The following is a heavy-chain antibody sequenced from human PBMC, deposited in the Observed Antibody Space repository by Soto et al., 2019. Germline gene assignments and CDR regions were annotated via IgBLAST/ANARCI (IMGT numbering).Heavy chain of an antibody. CDR2: ISAYNGNT. J-gene: IGHJ6*02. CDR1: GYTFTSYG. CDR3: ARDKRHGMDV. Sequence: GTSVKLSCEASGYTFTSYGISWVRQAPGQGLEWMGWISAYNGNTNYAQKLQGRATMTTDTSTSTAYMELRSLRSDDTAVYYCARDKRHGMDVWGQGTTVTVSS. D-gene: IGHD6-25*01. V-gene: IGHV1-18*01.